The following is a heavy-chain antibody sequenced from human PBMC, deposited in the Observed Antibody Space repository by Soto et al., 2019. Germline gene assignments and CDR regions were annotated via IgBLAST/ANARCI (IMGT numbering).Heavy chain of an antibody. J-gene: IGHJ6*02. D-gene: IGHD3-16*01. CDR2: LTDDGKEK. V-gene: IGHV3-30*18. Sequence: QVHLVESGGGVVQPGTSLRLSCVASGFTFSKYGMHWVRQAPGKGLGWVAILTDDGKEKYYADSVKGRFIISRDNSNNTLFLQMNTLSAEDTAVYYCAKVRFALKYYYGLDVWGQGTTVSVSS. CDR1: GFTFSKYG. CDR3: AKVRFALKYYYGLDV.